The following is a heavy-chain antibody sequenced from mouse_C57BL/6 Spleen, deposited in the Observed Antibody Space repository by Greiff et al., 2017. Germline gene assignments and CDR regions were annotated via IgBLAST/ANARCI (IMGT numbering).Heavy chain of an antibody. CDR2: IYPGDGDT. D-gene: IGHD2-4*01. CDR1: GYAFSSSW. Sequence: VKLQQSGPELVKPGASVRISCKASGYAFSSSWMNWVKQRPGKGLEWIGRIYPGDGDTNYNGKFKGKATLTADKSSSTAYMQLSSLTSEDSAVYFCAVYYDYDEWFAYWGQGTLVTVSA. CDR3: AVYYDYDEWFAY. V-gene: IGHV1-82*01. J-gene: IGHJ3*01.